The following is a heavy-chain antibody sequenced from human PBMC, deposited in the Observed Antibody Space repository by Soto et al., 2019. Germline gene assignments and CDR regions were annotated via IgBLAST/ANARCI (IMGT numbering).Heavy chain of an antibody. CDR1: GFTFSSYA. Sequence: GGSLRLSCAASGFTFSSYAMSWVRQAPGKGLEWVSAISGSGGSTYYAASVKGRFTISRDNSKNTLYLQMNSLRAEDTAVYYCAKEGDYYDSSGYYSWGQGTLVTVSS. CDR3: AKEGDYYDSSGYYS. CDR2: ISGSGGST. V-gene: IGHV3-23*01. J-gene: IGHJ4*02. D-gene: IGHD3-22*01.